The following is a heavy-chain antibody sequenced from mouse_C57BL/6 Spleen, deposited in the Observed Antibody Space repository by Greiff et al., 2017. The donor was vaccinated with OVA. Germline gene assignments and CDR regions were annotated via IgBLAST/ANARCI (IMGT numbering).Heavy chain of an antibody. D-gene: IGHD3-2*02. V-gene: IGHV7-3*01. CDR3: ARSTAQAAPWFAY. Sequence: EVQGVESGGGLVQPGGSLSLSCAASGFTFTDYYMSWVRQPPGKALEWLGFIRNKANGYTTEYSASVKGRFTISRDNSQSILYLQMNALRAEDSATYYCARSTAQAAPWFAYWGQGTLVTVSA. CDR2: IRNKANGYTT. CDR1: GFTFTDYY. J-gene: IGHJ3*01.